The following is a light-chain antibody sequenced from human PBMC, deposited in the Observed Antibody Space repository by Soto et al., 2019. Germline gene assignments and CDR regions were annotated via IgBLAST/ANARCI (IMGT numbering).Light chain of an antibody. CDR1: QSVSSSY. Sequence: EIVLTQSPGTLSLSPGERATLSCRASQSVSSSYLAWYQQKPGQAPRLLTYGASSRATGIPDRFSGSGSGTDFTLTISRLEPEDFAVYYCLHYGTSPLTFGGGTKVEIK. CDR2: GAS. V-gene: IGKV3-20*01. J-gene: IGKJ4*01. CDR3: LHYGTSPLT.